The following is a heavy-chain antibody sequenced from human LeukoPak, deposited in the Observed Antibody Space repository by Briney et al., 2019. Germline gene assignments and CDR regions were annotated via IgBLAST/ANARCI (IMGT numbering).Heavy chain of an antibody. J-gene: IGHJ4*02. CDR1: GFSFSSYA. V-gene: IGHV3-23*01. CDR3: AKIRWSPYYFDF. D-gene: IGHD4-23*01. CDR2: IGSSGGST. Sequence: GSLRLSCAASGFSFSSYAMSWVRQAPGKGLEWVSTIGSSGGSTYYADSVKGRFTISRDNSKDTLYVQINSLRVEDTAVYYCAKIRWSPYYFDFWGQGTLATVSS.